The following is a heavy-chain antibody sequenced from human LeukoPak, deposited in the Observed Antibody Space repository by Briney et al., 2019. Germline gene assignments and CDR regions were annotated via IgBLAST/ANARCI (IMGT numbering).Heavy chain of an antibody. D-gene: IGHD3-22*01. CDR2: ISAYNGNT. J-gene: IGHJ4*02. CDR3: ARDHEDYYDSSGYYTYYFDY. CDR1: GYTFTSYS. V-gene: IGHV1-18*01. Sequence: ASVKVSCKASGYTFTSYSISWVRQAPGQGLEWMGWISAYNGNTNYAQKLQGRVTMTTDTSTSTAYMELRSLRSDDATVYYCARDHEDYYDSSGYYTYYFDYWGQGTLVTVSS.